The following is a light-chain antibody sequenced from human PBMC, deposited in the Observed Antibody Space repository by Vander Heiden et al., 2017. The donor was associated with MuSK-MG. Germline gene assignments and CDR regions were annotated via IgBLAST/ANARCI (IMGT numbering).Light chain of an antibody. Sequence: SYELTPPPSVSVSPGQTARITCSGDALPKQYAYWYQQKPGQAPVLVIYKDSERPSGIPERFSGSSSGTTVTLTISGVQAEEEADYYCQSADSSGTNVVFGGGTKLTVL. J-gene: IGLJ2*01. CDR3: QSADSSGTNVV. V-gene: IGLV3-25*02. CDR1: ALPKQY. CDR2: KDS.